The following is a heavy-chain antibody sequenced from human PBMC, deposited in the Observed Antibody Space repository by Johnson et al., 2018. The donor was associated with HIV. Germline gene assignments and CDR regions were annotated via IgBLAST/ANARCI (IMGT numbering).Heavy chain of an antibody. CDR2: IYSGGTT. Sequence: VQLVESGGGVVQPGGSLRLSCAASGFSVSSNYMTWVRQAPGKGLEWVSVIYSGGTTWYADSVKGRFTISRDNSRDTVHLQMNSLRSEDTAVYYCASRGLEIVAAGILGAFDIWGQGTMVTVSS. D-gene: IGHD6-13*01. J-gene: IGHJ3*02. CDR1: GFSVSSNY. CDR3: ASRGLEIVAAGILGAFDI. V-gene: IGHV3-66*02.